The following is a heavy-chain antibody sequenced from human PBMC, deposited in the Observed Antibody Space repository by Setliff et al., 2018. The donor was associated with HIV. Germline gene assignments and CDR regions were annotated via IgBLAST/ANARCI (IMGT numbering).Heavy chain of an antibody. CDR2: IIPILGVP. Sequence: SVKVSCKASGGPFTSSSIGWVRQAPGQGLEWMGRIIPILGVPRYAQKFQGRVTITADKSRSTSYMHLSSLRAEDTAVYFCARGGDYDSSGYYVTWGQGSLVTVSS. CDR3: ARGGDYDSSGYYVT. CDR1: GGPFTSSS. D-gene: IGHD3-22*01. V-gene: IGHV1-69*02. J-gene: IGHJ4*02.